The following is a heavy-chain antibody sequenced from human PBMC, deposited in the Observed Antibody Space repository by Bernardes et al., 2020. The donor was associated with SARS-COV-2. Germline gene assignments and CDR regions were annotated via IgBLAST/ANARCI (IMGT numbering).Heavy chain of an antibody. J-gene: IGHJ4*02. CDR3: ARDLGRIAVAAPLFYFDY. CDR1: GFTFSSYG. V-gene: IGHV3-33*08. D-gene: IGHD6-19*01. Sequence: GGSLRLSCATSGFTFSSYGMHWVRQAPGKGLEWVAVIWYDGSNKYYADSVKGRFTISRDNSKNTLYLQMNSLRAEDTAVYYCARDLGRIAVAAPLFYFDYWGQGTLVTVSS. CDR2: IWYDGSNK.